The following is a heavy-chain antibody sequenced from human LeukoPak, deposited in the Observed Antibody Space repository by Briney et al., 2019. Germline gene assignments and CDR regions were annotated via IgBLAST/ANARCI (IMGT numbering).Heavy chain of an antibody. CDR2: INSDGSST. J-gene: IGHJ4*02. Sequence: PGGCLRLSCAASGFTFSSYWMHWVRQAPGKGLVWVSRINSDGSSTSYADSVKGRFTISRDNAKNTLYLQMNSLRAEDTAVYYCARVARAEDYFDYWGQGTLVTVSS. V-gene: IGHV3-74*01. CDR3: ARVARAEDYFDY. CDR1: GFTFSSYW.